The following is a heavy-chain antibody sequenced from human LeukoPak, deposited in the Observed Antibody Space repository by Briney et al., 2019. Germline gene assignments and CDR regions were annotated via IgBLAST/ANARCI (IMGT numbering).Heavy chain of an antibody. J-gene: IGHJ6*04. CDR2: IKQDGSEK. CDR3: ARGHIGMDV. D-gene: IGHD5-12*01. CDR1: GFTFSSWW. Sequence: GGSLRLSCAVSGFTFSSWWMTWVRQAPGKGLEWVANIKQDGSEKNYVDSVKGRFTISRDNAKNSLDLQMNRLRAEDTAVYYCARGHIGMDVWGKGTTVTVSS. V-gene: IGHV3-7*01.